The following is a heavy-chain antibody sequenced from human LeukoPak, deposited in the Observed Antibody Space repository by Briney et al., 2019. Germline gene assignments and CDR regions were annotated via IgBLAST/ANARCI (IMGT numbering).Heavy chain of an antibody. CDR3: ARGSSYYGSGSYYNEPMDV. Sequence: GGSLRLSCAASGSTFSSYAMHWVRQAPGKGLEYVSAISSHGDSTYYANSVKGKITISRDNSRNTLYLQMGSLSGEDMAVYYCARGSSYYGSGSYYNEPMDVWGKGTTVTISS. D-gene: IGHD3-10*01. CDR2: ISSHGDST. J-gene: IGHJ6*03. CDR1: GSTFSSYA. V-gene: IGHV3-64*01.